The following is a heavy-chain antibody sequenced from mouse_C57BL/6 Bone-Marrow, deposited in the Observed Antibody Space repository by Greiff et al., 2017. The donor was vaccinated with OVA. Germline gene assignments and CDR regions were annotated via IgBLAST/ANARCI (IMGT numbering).Heavy chain of an antibody. J-gene: IGHJ2*01. D-gene: IGHD1-1*01. CDR2: IDPSDSYT. CDR1: GYTFTSYW. V-gene: IGHV1-69*01. CDR3: AREDLLLRYYYFDY. Sequence: QVQLKQPGAELVMPGASVKLSCKASGYTFTSYWMHWVKQRPGQGLEWIGEIDPSDSYTNYNQKFKGKSTLTVDKSSSTAYMQLSSLTSEDSAVYYCAREDLLLRYYYFDYWGQGTTLTVSS.